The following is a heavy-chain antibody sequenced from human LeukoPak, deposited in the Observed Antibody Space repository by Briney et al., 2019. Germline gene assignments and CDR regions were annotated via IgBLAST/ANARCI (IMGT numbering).Heavy chain of an antibody. CDR2: INPNSGGT. CDR1: GYTFTGYY. CDR3: AREIVGATNFDY. V-gene: IGHV1-2*02. Sequence: ASVKVSCKASGYTFTGYYMHWVRQAPGQGLEWMGWINPNSGGTNYAQKFQGRVTMTRDTSISTAYMELSRLRSDDTAAYYCAREIVGATNFDYWGQGTLVTVSS. D-gene: IGHD1-26*01. J-gene: IGHJ4*02.